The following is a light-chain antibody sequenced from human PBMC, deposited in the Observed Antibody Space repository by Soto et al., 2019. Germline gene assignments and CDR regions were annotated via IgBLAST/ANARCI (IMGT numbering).Light chain of an antibody. Sequence: EIVMTQSPATLSVSPGERATLSCRASQSISSKLAWYQQKPGQAPRLLIYGASTRATGVPARFSGSGSGTEFTLSISSLQSEDCEIYYCQHDNNRSAFGQGTRLENK. CDR1: QSISSK. CDR2: GAS. V-gene: IGKV3-15*01. CDR3: QHDNNRSA. J-gene: IGKJ5*01.